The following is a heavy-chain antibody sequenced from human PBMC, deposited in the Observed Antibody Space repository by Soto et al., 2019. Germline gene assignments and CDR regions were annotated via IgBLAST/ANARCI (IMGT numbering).Heavy chain of an antibody. D-gene: IGHD4-17*01. CDR3: ARARGGDSGDYASLFDR. Sequence: SETLSLTCTVFGGSVSIGDYLWSWIRQRPGMGLEWIGYIHDSGNTYYNPSLKSRVTISLDTSKNQFSLKVTSMTAADTAVYFCARARGGDSGDYASLFDRWGQGNLVTVSS. CDR1: GGSVSIGDYL. CDR2: IHDSGNT. J-gene: IGHJ5*02. V-gene: IGHV4-30-4*01.